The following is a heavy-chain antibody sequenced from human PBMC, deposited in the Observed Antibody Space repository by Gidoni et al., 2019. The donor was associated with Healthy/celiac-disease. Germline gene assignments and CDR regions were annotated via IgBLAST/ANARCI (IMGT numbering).Heavy chain of an antibody. D-gene: IGHD2-21*02. CDR3: TTVVVVTVSPIDY. CDR2: IKSKTEGGTT. J-gene: IGHJ4*02. V-gene: IGHV3-15*01. Sequence: EVQLVESGGGLVKPGGSLRLSCAASGFPFSNAWMSWVSQAPGKGLAWVSSIKSKTEGGTTDYDGPVKGRLNISKDDSKNTLYLQMNSLKTEDTGVYYCTTVVVVTVSPIDYWGQGTLVTVSS. CDR1: GFPFSNAW.